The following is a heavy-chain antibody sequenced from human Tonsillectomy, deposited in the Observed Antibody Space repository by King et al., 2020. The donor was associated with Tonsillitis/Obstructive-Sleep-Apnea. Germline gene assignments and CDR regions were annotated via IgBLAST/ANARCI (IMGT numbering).Heavy chain of an antibody. CDR1: GGSFSGYY. J-gene: IGHJ6*03. CDR2: INHSGST. Sequence: VQLQQWGAGLLKPSETLSLTCAVYGGSFSGYYWSWIRQPPGKGLEWIGEINHSGSTNYNPSLKSRVTISVDTSKNQFSLKLSSVTAADTAVYYCARGDIVVVVAANGYYYYMDVWGKGTTVTVSS. D-gene: IGHD2-15*01. CDR3: ARGDIVVVVAANGYYYYMDV. V-gene: IGHV4-34*01.